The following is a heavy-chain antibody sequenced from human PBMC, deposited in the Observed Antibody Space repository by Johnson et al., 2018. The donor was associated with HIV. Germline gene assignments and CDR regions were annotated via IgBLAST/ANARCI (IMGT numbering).Heavy chain of an antibody. V-gene: IGHV3-33*06. J-gene: IGHJ3*02. Sequence: QVQLVESGGGVVQPGRSLRLSCAASGFTFSSYGMHWVRQAPGKGLEWVAVIWYDGSNKYYADSVKGRFTMSRDNSKNLLYLQMNSLRTEDTAVYYCAKELALYSSGYGGDAFDIWGQGTMVTVSS. D-gene: IGHD6-19*01. CDR3: AKELALYSSGYGGDAFDI. CDR1: GFTFSSYG. CDR2: IWYDGSNK.